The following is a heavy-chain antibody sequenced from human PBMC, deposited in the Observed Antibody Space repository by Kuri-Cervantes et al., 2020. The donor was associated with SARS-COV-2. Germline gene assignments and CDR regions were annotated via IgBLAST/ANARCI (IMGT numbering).Heavy chain of an antibody. Sequence: SETLSLTCTVSGGSISSGDYYWSWIRQPPGKGLEWIGSIYYSGSTYNNPSLKSRVTISADTSKNQFSLRLRSVTAADTAVYYCARRQPTVFGAADWFDPWGRGTLVTVSS. D-gene: IGHD3-3*01. V-gene: IGHV4-39*01. J-gene: IGHJ5*02. CDR3: ARRQPTVFGAADWFDP. CDR1: GGSISSGDYY. CDR2: IYYSGST.